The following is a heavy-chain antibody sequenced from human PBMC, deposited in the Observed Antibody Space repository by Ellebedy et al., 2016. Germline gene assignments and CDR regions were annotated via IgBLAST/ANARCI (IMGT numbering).Heavy chain of an antibody. Sequence: SVKVSCXASGGTFSSYAISWVRQAPGQGLEWMGGIIPIFGTANYAQKFQGRVTITADESTSTAYMELGSLRSEDTAVYYCARAIRGYCSGGSCQQNWFDPWGQGTLVTVSS. D-gene: IGHD2-15*01. J-gene: IGHJ5*02. CDR1: GGTFSSYA. CDR3: ARAIRGYCSGGSCQQNWFDP. V-gene: IGHV1-69*13. CDR2: IIPIFGTA.